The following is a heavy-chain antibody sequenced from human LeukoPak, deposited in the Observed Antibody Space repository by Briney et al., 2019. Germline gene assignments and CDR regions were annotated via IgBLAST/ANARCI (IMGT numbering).Heavy chain of an antibody. Sequence: ASVKVSCKASGYTFTSYDINWVRQATGQGLEWVGWMNPNSGNTGYAQKFQGRVMIIADESTSSVYMELSRLRSEDTAVYYCASSEWGTAMDTPNYYYYYYMDVWGKGTTVTISS. CDR2: MNPNSGNT. V-gene: IGHV1-8*01. J-gene: IGHJ6*03. CDR3: ASSEWGTAMDTPNYYYYYYMDV. CDR1: GYTFTSYD. D-gene: IGHD5-18*01.